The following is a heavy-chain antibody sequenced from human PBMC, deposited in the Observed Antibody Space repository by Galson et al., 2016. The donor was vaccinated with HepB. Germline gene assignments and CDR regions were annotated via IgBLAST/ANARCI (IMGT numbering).Heavy chain of an antibody. J-gene: IGHJ5*02. D-gene: IGHD1-7*01. CDR1: GFTVSSNC. V-gene: IGHV3-53*01. CDR3: ARDLNKWNSFTNWFDP. Sequence: SLRLSCAASGFTVSSNCMNWVRQTPGKGLEWVSFISSGGTTYHAGSVKGRFTIPRDKSKNTLYLQMNSLRSEDTAVYYCARDLNKWNSFTNWFDPWGQGTLVTVSS. CDR2: ISSGGTT.